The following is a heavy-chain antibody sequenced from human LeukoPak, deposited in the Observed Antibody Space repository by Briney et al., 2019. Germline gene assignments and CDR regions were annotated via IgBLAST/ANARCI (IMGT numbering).Heavy chain of an antibody. V-gene: IGHV3-73*01. Sequence: PGGSLRLSCAASGITFSGSAMHWVRQASGKGLEWVGRIRSKANSYATAYAASVKGRFTISRDDSKNTAYLQMNSLKTEDTAAYYCTRPLAAAGTQVYDYWGQGTLVTVSS. CDR1: GITFSGSA. CDR3: TRPLAAAGTQVYDY. D-gene: IGHD6-13*01. CDR2: IRSKANSYAT. J-gene: IGHJ4*02.